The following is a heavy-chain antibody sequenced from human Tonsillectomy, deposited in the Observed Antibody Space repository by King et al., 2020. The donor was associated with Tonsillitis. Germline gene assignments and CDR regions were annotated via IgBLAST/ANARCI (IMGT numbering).Heavy chain of an antibody. Sequence: VQLVQSGAEVKKPGSSVKVSCKASGGTFSSYAISWVRQAPGQGLEWMGGIIPIFGTANYAQKFQGRVTITADESTSTAYMELSSLRSEDTAVYYCARVPADLGYCSGGSCYSQSLDGMDVWGQGTTVTVSS. CDR2: IIPIFGTA. V-gene: IGHV1-69*01. CDR3: ARVPADLGYCSGGSCYSQSLDGMDV. D-gene: IGHD2-15*01. CDR1: GGTFSSYA. J-gene: IGHJ6*02.